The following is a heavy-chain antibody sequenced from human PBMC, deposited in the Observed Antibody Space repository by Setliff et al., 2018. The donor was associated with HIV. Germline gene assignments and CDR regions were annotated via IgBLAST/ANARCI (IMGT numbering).Heavy chain of an antibody. V-gene: IGHV4-39*01. CDR1: GGSINSTSYY. J-gene: IGHJ4*02. CDR3: ARSTVPVASGYYYFEY. CDR2: IYHTGST. Sequence: NPSETLSLTCTVSGGSINSTSYYWGWIRQPPGNGFEWIGSIYHTGSTYYKPSLKSRVTISVDTSKNQFSLRLSSVAAGDTAVYYCARSTVPVASGYYYFEYWGQGTLVTVSS. D-gene: IGHD3-3*01.